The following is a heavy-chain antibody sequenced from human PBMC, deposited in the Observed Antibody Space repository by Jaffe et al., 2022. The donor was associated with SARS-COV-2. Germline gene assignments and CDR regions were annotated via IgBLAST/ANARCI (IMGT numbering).Heavy chain of an antibody. CDR3: AKLTCGGDCYPYYFDY. CDR2: ISGSGGST. D-gene: IGHD2-21*02. V-gene: IGHV3-23*04. J-gene: IGHJ4*02. CDR1: GFTFSSYA. Sequence: EVQLVESGGGLVQPGGSLRLSCAASGFTFSSYAMSWVRQAPGKGLEWVSAISGSGGSTYYADSVKGRFTISRDNSKNTLYLQMNSLRAEDTAVYYCAKLTCGGDCYPYYFDYWGQGTLVTVSS.